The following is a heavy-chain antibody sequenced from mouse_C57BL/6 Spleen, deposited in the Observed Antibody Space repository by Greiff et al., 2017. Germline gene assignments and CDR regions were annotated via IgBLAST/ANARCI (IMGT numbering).Heavy chain of an antibody. J-gene: IGHJ4*01. V-gene: IGHV14-1*01. CDR1: GFNFTDYY. CDR3: TNRYYGSFYAMDY. Sequence: EVQLQQSGAELVRPGASVKLSCTASGFNFTDYYMHWVKQRPEQGLEWIGRIDPENGGTEYAPKFQGKATMTVDTSSNTAYLQLNSLTSEATAVYYWTNRYYGSFYAMDYWGQGTSVTVSS. CDR2: IDPENGGT. D-gene: IGHD1-1*01.